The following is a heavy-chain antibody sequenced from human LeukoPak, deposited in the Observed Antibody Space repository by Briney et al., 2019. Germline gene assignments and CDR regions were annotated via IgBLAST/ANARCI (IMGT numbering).Heavy chain of an antibody. V-gene: IGHV4-61*05. CDR3: ARVRGPDPEDAFDI. CDR1: GGNISSTTYY. CDR2: IYYSGST. D-gene: IGHD3-16*01. J-gene: IGHJ3*02. Sequence: SDTLSLTCIISGGNISSTTYYWGWIRQPPGKGLEWIGYIYYSGSTNYNPSLKSRVTISVDTSKNQFSLKLSSVSAADTAVYYCARVRGPDPEDAFDIWGQGTMVTVSS.